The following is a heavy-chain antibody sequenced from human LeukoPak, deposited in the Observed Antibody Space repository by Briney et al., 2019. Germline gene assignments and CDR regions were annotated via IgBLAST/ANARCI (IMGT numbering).Heavy chain of an antibody. J-gene: IGHJ4*02. V-gene: IGHV1-69*05. CDR1: GGTFSSYA. CDR2: IIPIFGTA. D-gene: IGHD1-26*01. CDR3: ARDRTSYYMLNSFDY. Sequence: ASVKVSCKASGGTFSSYAISWVRQAPGQGLEWMGRIIPIFGTASYAQKFQGRVTITTDESTSTAYMELSSLRSEDTAVYYCARDRTSYYMLNSFDYWGQGTLVTVSS.